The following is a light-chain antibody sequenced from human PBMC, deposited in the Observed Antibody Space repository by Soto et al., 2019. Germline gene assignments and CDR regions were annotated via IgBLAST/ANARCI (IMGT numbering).Light chain of an antibody. CDR2: KAS. Sequence: DIQMTQSPSTLSASEGDRVTITCRASQSVSSGLAWYQQKPGKAPNLLIYKASSLESGVPSRFSGSGSGTEFTLTISSLQPDAFATYYCQQYDSYPLTFGGGTKVEIK. CDR1: QSVSSG. CDR3: QQYDSYPLT. J-gene: IGKJ4*01. V-gene: IGKV1-5*03.